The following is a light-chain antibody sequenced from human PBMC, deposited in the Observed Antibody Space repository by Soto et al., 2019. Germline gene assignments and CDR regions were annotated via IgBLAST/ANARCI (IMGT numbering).Light chain of an antibody. J-gene: IGKJ2*01. CDR3: QQYNNWPRT. CDR2: DAS. Sequence: ETAMTQSAAALSVSVGERVTLSCRASQSVSTNLAWYQQRPGQAPRLLIHDASTRATGVPDRISGSGSGTDFTLTISSLQSEDFAIYYCQQYNNWPRTFGQGTKLEIK. V-gene: IGKV3-15*01. CDR1: QSVSTN.